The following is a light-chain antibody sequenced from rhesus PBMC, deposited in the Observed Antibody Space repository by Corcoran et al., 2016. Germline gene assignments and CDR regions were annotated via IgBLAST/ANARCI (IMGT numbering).Light chain of an antibody. Sequence: DIQMTQSPSSLSASVGDTVTITCRASQSISSWLAWYQQKPGKAPKLLVYKASSLQRGVPSRYSGSGSGTDFTLTIRGLQPEDFATSNCIQYSGNPWAFGRGSKVEIK. CDR1: QSISSW. CDR3: IQYSGNPWA. J-gene: IGKJ1*01. CDR2: KAS. V-gene: IGKV1-22*01.